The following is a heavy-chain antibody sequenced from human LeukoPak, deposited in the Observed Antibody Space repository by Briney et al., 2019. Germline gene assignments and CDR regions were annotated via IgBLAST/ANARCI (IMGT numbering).Heavy chain of an antibody. V-gene: IGHV4-4*07. CDR1: ADSISSYY. D-gene: IGHD3-16*01. CDR3: ARLAVGGVGQDY. Sequence: PSETLSLTCTVSADSISSYYWNWIRQPAGKGLEWIGRVYTSGDTNYNPSLKSRVTMSIDTSKNQFSLKLSSVTAADTAVYYCARLAVGGVGQDYWGQGTLVTVSS. J-gene: IGHJ4*02. CDR2: VYTSGDT.